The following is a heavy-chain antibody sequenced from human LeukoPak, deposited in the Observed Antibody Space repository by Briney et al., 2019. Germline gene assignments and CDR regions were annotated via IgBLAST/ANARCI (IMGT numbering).Heavy chain of an antibody. CDR1: GYTCTDYY. Sequence: RASVTVSCKTSGYTCTDYYMHWVRQAPGPGLEWMGWINPNSGGTNYAQKFQGRVTMTSDTSISTADMELGSLRSNETAVNYCARDVRWLDSEWGSGTYYEPYFDYWGQGNLVTVSS. CDR2: INPNSGGT. D-gene: IGHD3-10*01. CDR3: ARDVRWLDSEWGSGTYYEPYFDY. J-gene: IGHJ4*02. V-gene: IGHV1-2*02.